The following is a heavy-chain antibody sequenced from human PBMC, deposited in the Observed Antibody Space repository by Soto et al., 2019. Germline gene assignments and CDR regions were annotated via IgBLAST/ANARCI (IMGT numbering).Heavy chain of an antibody. CDR2: INPNSGGT. Sequence: GSGNVSANSSAFTFTGYYTHWGRHPPGQELECRGWINPNSGGTNYAQKFQGRVTMTRDTSISTAYMELSRLRSDDTAVYYCSRDGRMFGELGYNWFDHWGQGALVTVSS. CDR1: AFTFTGYY. V-gene: IGHV1-2*02. J-gene: IGHJ5*02. D-gene: IGHD3-10*02. CDR3: SRDGRMFGELGYNWFDH.